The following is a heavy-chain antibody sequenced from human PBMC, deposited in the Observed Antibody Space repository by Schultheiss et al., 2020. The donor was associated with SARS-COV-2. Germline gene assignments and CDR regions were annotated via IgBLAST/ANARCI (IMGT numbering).Heavy chain of an antibody. V-gene: IGHV3-15*07. CDR1: GFTFSSYW. CDR2: IKSKTDGGTT. Sequence: GESLKISCAASGFTFSSYWMNWVRQAPGKGLEWVGRIKSKTDGGTTDYAATVKGRFTISRDDSKNTLYLQMNSLRAEDTAVYYCARDPYVWGSYYPLYYYGMDVWGQGTTVTVSS. D-gene: IGHD3-16*01. CDR3: ARDPYVWGSYYPLYYYGMDV. J-gene: IGHJ6*02.